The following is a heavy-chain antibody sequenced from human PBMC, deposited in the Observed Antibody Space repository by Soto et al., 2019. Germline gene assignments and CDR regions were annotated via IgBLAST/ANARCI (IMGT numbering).Heavy chain of an antibody. CDR3: ARDPPNDKTQLDYGMDV. CDR1: GFTFSSYT. CDR2: ISARGGST. V-gene: IGHV3-23*01. D-gene: IGHD2-2*01. Sequence: EVQLLESGGGLGQGGGSLRLSCAASGFTFSSYTMNWVRQAPGKGLEWVSLISARGGSTYYADSVKGRFTISRDNSKNTLSLQMNSLRAEDTGVYYCARDPPNDKTQLDYGMDVWGQGTAVTVSS. J-gene: IGHJ6*02.